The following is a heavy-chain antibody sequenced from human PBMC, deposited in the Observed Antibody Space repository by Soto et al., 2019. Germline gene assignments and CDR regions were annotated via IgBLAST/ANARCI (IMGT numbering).Heavy chain of an antibody. V-gene: IGHV3-66*01. CDR2: IYSGGVT. CDR3: AKRGTTVTTSLWY. D-gene: IGHD4-17*01. CDR1: GFTVSNNY. Sequence: EVQLVESGGGLVQPGGSLRLSCAASGFTVSNNYMCWVRQAPGKGLEWVSLIYSGGVTHYADSVRGRFTISRDNSRNTLYLQMNSLIAEDTAVYYCAKRGTTVTTSLWYWGQGTLVTVSS. J-gene: IGHJ4*02.